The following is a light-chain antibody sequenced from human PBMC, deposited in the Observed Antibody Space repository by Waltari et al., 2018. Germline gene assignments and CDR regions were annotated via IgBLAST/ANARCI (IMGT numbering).Light chain of an antibody. Sequence: QSALPQPPSASGSPGQSVTISCTATRSDVVVQNYVSWFQPHPGKAPQPMIYEVTKRPSGVPDRFSGSKSGNTASLTVSGLQAEDEADYYCSSYAGSDTWRYVFGTGTKVTVL. CDR1: RSDVVVQNY. J-gene: IGLJ1*01. V-gene: IGLV2-8*01. CDR3: SSYAGSDTWRYV. CDR2: EVT.